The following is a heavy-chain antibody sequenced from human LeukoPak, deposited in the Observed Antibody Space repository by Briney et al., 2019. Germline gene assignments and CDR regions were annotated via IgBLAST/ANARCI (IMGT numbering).Heavy chain of an antibody. Sequence: ESSVKVSCKASGGTFSSYAISWVRQAPGQGLEWMGRIIPILDITNYAREFQGRLTITADKSTSTAYMQLSSLRSDGTAVYYCAREGELNTVTPIFDSWGQGTLVTVSS. CDR1: GGTFSSYA. CDR3: AREGELNTVTPIFDS. J-gene: IGHJ4*02. V-gene: IGHV1-69*04. CDR2: IIPILDIT. D-gene: IGHD4-17*01.